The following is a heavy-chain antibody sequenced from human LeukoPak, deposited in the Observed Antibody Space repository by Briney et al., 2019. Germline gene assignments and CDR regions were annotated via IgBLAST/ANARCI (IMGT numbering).Heavy chain of an antibody. D-gene: IGHD2/OR15-2a*01. V-gene: IGHV3-23*01. CDR1: GFAFSDYA. CDR2: IGGGGYTT. Sequence: PGGSLRLSSAASGFAFSDYAMSWVRQAPGKGLQWVSAIGGGGYTTYYADSVKGRFTISRDNSKNTLYLQMNSLRAEDTAVYYCAKDSPTSAMVDFDSWGQGTLVTVSS. CDR3: AKDSPTSAMVDFDS. J-gene: IGHJ4*02.